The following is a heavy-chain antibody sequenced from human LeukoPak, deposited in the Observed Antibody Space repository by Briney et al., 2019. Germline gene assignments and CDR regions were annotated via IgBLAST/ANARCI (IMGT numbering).Heavy chain of an antibody. CDR2: IYYSGST. J-gene: IGHJ4*02. CDR1: GGSISSYY. D-gene: IGHD4-17*01. Sequence: SETLSLTCTVSGGSISSYYWSWIRQPPGKGLEWIGYIYYSGSTNYNPSLKSRVTISVDTSKNQFSLKLSSVTAADTAVYYCAREGYYGDYLDWGQGTLVTVSS. V-gene: IGHV4-59*01. CDR3: AREGYYGDYLD.